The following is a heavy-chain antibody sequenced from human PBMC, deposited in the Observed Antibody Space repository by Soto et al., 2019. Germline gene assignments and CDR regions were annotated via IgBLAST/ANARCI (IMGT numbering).Heavy chain of an antibody. J-gene: IGHJ4*02. CDR3: ARGKGGICSNYYFDY. V-gene: IGHV1-2*02. CDR1: GYTFTGYY. CDR2: INPNSGGT. D-gene: IGHD4-4*01. Sequence: ASVKVSCKASGYTFTGYYMHWVRQAPGQGLEWMGWINPNSGGTNYAQKFQGGVTMTSDTSISTAYMELSRLRSDDTAVYYCARGKGGICSNYYFDYWGQGTLVTVSS.